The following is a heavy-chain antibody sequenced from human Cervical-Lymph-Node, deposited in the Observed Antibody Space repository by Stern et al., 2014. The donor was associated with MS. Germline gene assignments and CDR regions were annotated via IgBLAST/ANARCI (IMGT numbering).Heavy chain of an antibody. CDR3: ASRYDYGDYIY. D-gene: IGHD4-17*01. CDR2: ISHDGTNK. J-gene: IGHJ4*02. CDR1: GFPFSVYA. V-gene: IGHV3-30-3*01. Sequence: VQLEESGGGVVQPGTSLRLSCAASGFPFSVYALYWVRQAPGKGLEWVAVISHDGTNKYYADSMKGRFTISRDNSKNTLYLQMNSLRTEDTAVYYCASRYDYGDYIYWGQGTLVTVSS.